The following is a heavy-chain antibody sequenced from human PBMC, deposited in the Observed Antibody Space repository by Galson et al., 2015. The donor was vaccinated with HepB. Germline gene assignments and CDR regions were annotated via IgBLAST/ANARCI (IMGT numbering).Heavy chain of an antibody. CDR2: ISRSTNTI. V-gene: IGHV3-48*02. J-gene: IGHJ3*01. CDR1: GFTFTSYT. CDR3: ARARPSGWFGELGDAFDV. D-gene: IGHD3-10*01. Sequence: SLRLSCAASGFTFTSYTMNWVRQAPGKGLEWLSYISRSTNTIYYADSVKGRFTISRDDAKNSLYLQMNSLRDEDTAVYYCARARPSGWFGELGDAFDVWGQGTMVTVSS.